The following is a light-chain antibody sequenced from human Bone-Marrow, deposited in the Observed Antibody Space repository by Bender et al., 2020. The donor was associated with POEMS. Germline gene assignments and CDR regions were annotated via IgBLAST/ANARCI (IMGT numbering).Light chain of an antibody. J-gene: IGLJ2*01. CDR1: SSDIGGYNY. CDR2: DVT. Sequence: QSALTQPASVSGSPGQSITISCAGSSSDIGGYNYVSWYQQHPGKDPKLIIYDVTNRPSGVSTRFSGSKSANTASLTISGLQAEDDADYYCSSYTSSGNSIFGGGTKLTVL. CDR3: SSYTSSGNSI. V-gene: IGLV2-14*03.